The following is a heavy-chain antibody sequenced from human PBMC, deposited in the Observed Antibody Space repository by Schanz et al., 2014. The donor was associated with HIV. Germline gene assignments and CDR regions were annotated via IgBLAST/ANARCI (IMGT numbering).Heavy chain of an antibody. CDR1: GFTFTNHA. CDR3: AKAKGSYSATTFYFDF. D-gene: IGHD1-26*01. V-gene: IGHV3-23*04. Sequence: EVNLVESGGGLAQPGGSLTLSCAASGFTFTNHALSWVRQAPGRGLEWVSTVIGSGVRTIYADSVKGRFTISRDNSKNTLSLHMNSLRVEDTAVYYCAKAKGSYSATTFYFDFWGQGTLVTVSS. J-gene: IGHJ4*02. CDR2: VIGSGVRT.